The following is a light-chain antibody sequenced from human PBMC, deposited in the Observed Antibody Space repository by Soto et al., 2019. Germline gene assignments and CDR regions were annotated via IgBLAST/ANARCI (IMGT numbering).Light chain of an antibody. Sequence: EFLLTQSPGTLSLSPGERATLSCRASQSVSSSFLAWYQQKPGQAPRILIYGASTRATGIPDRFSGSGSGTDFTLTISRLEPEDFAVYYCQQYGSSPPLTFGGGTKVEIK. CDR2: GAS. V-gene: IGKV3-20*01. J-gene: IGKJ4*01. CDR1: QSVSSSF. CDR3: QQYGSSPPLT.